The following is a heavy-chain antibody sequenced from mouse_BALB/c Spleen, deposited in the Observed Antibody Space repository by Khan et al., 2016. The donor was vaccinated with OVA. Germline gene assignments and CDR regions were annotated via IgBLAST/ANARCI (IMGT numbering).Heavy chain of an antibody. CDR1: GFTFSDYY. J-gene: IGHJ3*01. V-gene: IGHV5-4*02. Sequence: VELVESGGGLVKPGGSLKLSCAASGFTFSDYYMYWVRQTPEKRLEWVATISDGGSYTYYPDSVKGRFTISRDDVKNNLYLQMSSLKSEDTAMYYCARGYYGDPFAYWGQGTLVTVSA. CDR2: ISDGGSYT. CDR3: ARGYYGDPFAY. D-gene: IGHD2-13*01.